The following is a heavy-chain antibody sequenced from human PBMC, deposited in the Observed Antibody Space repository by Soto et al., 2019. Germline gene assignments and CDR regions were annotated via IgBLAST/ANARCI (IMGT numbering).Heavy chain of an antibody. CDR1: GFTLSNYD. D-gene: IGHD2-15*01. CDR3: VRKYCSGGGRCVGLYHADV. CDR2: IAVGGET. Sequence: EMQLLESGGGVVQPGGSLRLSCEASGFTLSNYDMHWVRQSAGKGLEWVAAIAVGGETYHRHSLKGRFTISREDGRNSVYHQMNSLTVGDTAVYFCVRKYCSGGGRCVGLYHADVWGVGTTVTVSS. J-gene: IGHJ6*04. V-gene: IGHV3-13*01.